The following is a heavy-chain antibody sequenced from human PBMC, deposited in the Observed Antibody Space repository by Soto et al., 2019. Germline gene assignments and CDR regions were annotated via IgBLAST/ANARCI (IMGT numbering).Heavy chain of an antibody. J-gene: IGHJ6*02. Sequence: LTLTCTFSGFTFSRYAMSWVRQAPGKGLEWVSTVTGGGHTTYNADSVNGRFTISRDNSKNTLYLQMNNLRAEDTAIYYCASSSGDLDVYGMDIWGPGTTVTVSS. V-gene: IGHV3-23*01. CDR2: VTGGGHTT. CDR3: ASSSGDLDVYGMDI. CDR1: GFTFSRYA. D-gene: IGHD3-10*01.